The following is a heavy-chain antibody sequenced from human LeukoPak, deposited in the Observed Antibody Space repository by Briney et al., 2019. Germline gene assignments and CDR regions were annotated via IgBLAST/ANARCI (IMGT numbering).Heavy chain of an antibody. J-gene: IGHJ4*02. CDR2: ISYDGSNK. CDR1: GFTFSSYG. CDR3: AKDFYSSSHYYFDY. V-gene: IGHV3-30*18. D-gene: IGHD6-13*01. Sequence: GRSLRLSCAASGFTFSSYGMHWVRQAPGKGLEWVAVISYDGSNKYYADSVKGRFTISRDNSKNTLYLQMNSLRAEDTAVYYCAKDFYSSSHYYFDYWGQGTLVTVSS.